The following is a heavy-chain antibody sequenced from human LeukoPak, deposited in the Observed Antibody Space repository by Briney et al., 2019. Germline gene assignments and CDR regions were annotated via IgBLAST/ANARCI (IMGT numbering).Heavy chain of an antibody. V-gene: IGHV3-23*01. CDR1: GFTFTSYA. CDR3: ARGWATGWFDP. D-gene: IGHD1-14*01. Sequence: GGSLRLSCAASGFTFTSYAMSWVRQAPGKGLEWVSAISGSGGSTYYADSVKGRFTISRDNAKNSLYLQMNSLRAEDTAVYYCARGWATGWFDPWGQGTLVTVSS. J-gene: IGHJ5*02. CDR2: ISGSGGST.